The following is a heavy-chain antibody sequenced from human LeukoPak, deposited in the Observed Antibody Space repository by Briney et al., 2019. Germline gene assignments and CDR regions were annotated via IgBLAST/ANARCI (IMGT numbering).Heavy chain of an antibody. Sequence: GSLRLSCAASGFTFSSYAMHWVRQAPGKGLEWVAVISYDGSNKYYADSVKGRFTISRDNSKNTLYLQMNSLGAEDTAVYYCARDLSQMGYFDYWGQGTLVTVSS. V-gene: IGHV3-30-3*01. J-gene: IGHJ4*02. CDR3: ARDLSQMGYFDY. CDR2: ISYDGSNK. CDR1: GFTFSSYA. D-gene: IGHD5-24*01.